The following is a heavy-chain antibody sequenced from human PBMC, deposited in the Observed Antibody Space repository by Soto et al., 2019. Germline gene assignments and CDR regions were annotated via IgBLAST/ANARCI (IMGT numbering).Heavy chain of an antibody. J-gene: IGHJ4*02. CDR2: MNPKSGNT. CDR1: GYTFTSYD. D-gene: IGHD3-22*01. V-gene: IGHV1-8*01. Sequence: SSVKVSCKASGYTFTSYDINWVRQATGQGLEWMGWMNPKSGNTGSAQKFQGRITMTRNPSINTAYMELSSLRSEDTAVYYCARGQDYYDSSGYNDFWGQGTLVTVSS. CDR3: ARGQDYYDSSGYNDF.